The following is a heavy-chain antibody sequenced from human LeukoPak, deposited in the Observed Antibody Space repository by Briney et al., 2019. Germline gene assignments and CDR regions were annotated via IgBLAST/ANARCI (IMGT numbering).Heavy chain of an antibody. D-gene: IGHD3-9*01. Sequence: GGSLRLSCAASGFTFSGYWMHWVRQAPGKGLVWVSRIKSDGSSTTYAYSVKGRFTISRDNAKNTLYLEMNSLRVEDTAVYYCVFQKPEPSTIFGTWGQGTLVTVSS. CDR3: VFQKPEPSTIFGT. CDR1: GFTFSGYW. J-gene: IGHJ5*02. CDR2: IKSDGSST. V-gene: IGHV3-74*01.